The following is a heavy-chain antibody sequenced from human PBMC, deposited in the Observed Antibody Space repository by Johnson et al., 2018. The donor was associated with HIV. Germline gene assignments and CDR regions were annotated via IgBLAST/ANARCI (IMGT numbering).Heavy chain of an antibody. V-gene: IGHV3-13*01. Sequence: VQLVESGGGLVKPGGSLRLSCAASGLTFSSYDMHWVRQATGKGLESVSPIGPAADTYYPGSVKGRFTVSRENAKNSLYLQMNSLRAEDTAVYYCAKDQFPAYSNSLFPDAFDIWGQGTMVTVSS. CDR3: AKDQFPAYSNSLFPDAFDI. D-gene: IGHD6-6*01. J-gene: IGHJ3*02. CDR1: GLTFSSYD. CDR2: IGPAADT.